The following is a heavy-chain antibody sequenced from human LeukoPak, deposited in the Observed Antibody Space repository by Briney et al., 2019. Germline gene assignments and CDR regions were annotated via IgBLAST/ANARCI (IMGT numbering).Heavy chain of an antibody. Sequence: GGSLRLSCTASGFTFSSYSLNWVRQAPGKGLEWVSSVSTGSNYIYYADSVKGRFTISRDNAKNTLYLQMNSLRAEDTAVYYCARDGVTTIDYWGQGTLVTVSS. D-gene: IGHD4-17*01. J-gene: IGHJ4*02. CDR3: ARDGVTTIDY. CDR1: GFTFSSYS. CDR2: VSTGSNYI. V-gene: IGHV3-21*06.